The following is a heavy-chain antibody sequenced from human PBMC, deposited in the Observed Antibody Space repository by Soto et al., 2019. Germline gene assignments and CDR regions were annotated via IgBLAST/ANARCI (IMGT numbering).Heavy chain of an antibody. D-gene: IGHD6-19*01. CDR2: IWYDGSNK. J-gene: IGHJ6*02. CDR1: GFTFSSYG. Sequence: QVQLVESGGGVVQPGRSLRLSCAASGFTFSSYGMHWVRQAPGKGLEWVAVIWYDGSNKYYADSVKGRFTISRDNSKNTLSVQMNRLRAEDKAVYYCARDSVAGMYYYYGMVVWGHGPTVTVSS. CDR3: ARDSVAGMYYYYGMVV. V-gene: IGHV3-33*01.